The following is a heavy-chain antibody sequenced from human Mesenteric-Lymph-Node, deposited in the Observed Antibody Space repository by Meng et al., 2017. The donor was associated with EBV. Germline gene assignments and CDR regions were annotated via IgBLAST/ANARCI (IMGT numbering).Heavy chain of an antibody. Sequence: QVQLVQSGAEGKKPGASVNVSCQSSGNTFSSYYMHWVRQAPGQGLEWMGIINPSGGSTSYAQRFQGRVTMTRDTSTSTLYMELSSLRSDDTAVYYCARSYSSSWYWFDPWGQGTLFNVSS. V-gene: IGHV1-46*01. J-gene: IGHJ5*02. D-gene: IGHD6-13*01. CDR1: GNTFSSYY. CDR3: ARSYSSSWYWFDP. CDR2: INPSGGST.